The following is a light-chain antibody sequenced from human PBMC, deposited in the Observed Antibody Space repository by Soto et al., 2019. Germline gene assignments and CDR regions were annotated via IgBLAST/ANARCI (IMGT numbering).Light chain of an antibody. CDR3: QHYGFSLIT. Sequence: ESVWTQSPGTLSLSPGERATLSCRASQSVSGSHLAWYQQKPGQAPRLLIYGASTRATGIPDRFSGSGSGTDFTLSIRRLEPEDFAVYYCQHYGFSLITFGQGTRLEIK. J-gene: IGKJ5*01. CDR1: QSVSGSH. V-gene: IGKV3-20*01. CDR2: GAS.